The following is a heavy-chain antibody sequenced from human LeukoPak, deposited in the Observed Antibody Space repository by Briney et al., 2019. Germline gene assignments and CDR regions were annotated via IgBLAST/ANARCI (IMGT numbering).Heavy chain of an antibody. V-gene: IGHV1-8*01. CDR1: GYTFTSYD. CDR3: VAGTAMVQNYYYYYMDV. Sequence: GASVKVSCKASGYTFTSYDINWVRQATGQGLEWMGWMNPNSGNTGYAQKFQGRVTMTSNTSISTAYMELSSLRSEDTAVYYCVAGTAMVQNYYYYYMDVWCKGTTVTVSS. J-gene: IGHJ6*03. CDR2: MNPNSGNT. D-gene: IGHD5-18*01.